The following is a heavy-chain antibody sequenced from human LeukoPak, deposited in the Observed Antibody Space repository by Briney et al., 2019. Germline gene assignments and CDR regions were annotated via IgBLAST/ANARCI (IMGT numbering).Heavy chain of an antibody. CDR2: ISSSSSYI. J-gene: IGHJ4*02. D-gene: IGHD7-27*01. Sequence: PGGSLRLSCAASGFTFSSYSMNWVRQAPGKGLEWVSSISSSSSYIYYADSVKGRFTISRDNSKNTLYLQMNSLRAEDTAVYYCARSLPRSGDFDYWGQGTLVTVSS. CDR3: ARSLPRSGDFDY. V-gene: IGHV3-21*01. CDR1: GFTFSSYS.